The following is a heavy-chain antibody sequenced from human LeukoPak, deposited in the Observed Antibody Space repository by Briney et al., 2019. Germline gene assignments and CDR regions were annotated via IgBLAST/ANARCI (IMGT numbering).Heavy chain of an antibody. CDR2: IIPIFGTA. J-gene: IGHJ6*02. Sequence: ASVKVSCKASGGIFSSYAISWVRQAPGQGLEWMGGIIPIFGTANYAQKFQGRVTITADESTSTAYMELSSLRSEDTAVYYCARASGSGSLDYGMDVWGQGTTVTVSS. CDR3: ARASGSGSLDYGMDV. V-gene: IGHV1-69*13. CDR1: GGIFSSYA. D-gene: IGHD3-10*01.